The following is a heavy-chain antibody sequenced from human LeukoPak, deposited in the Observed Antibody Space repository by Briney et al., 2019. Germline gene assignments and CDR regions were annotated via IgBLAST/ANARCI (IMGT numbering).Heavy chain of an antibody. J-gene: IGHJ4*02. CDR2: INHSGST. CDR3: ARFRFPENYYDSSGYDY. Sequence: SETLSLTCAVYGGSFSGYYWSWIRQPPGKGLEWIGEINHSGSTNYNPSLKSRVTISVDTSKNQFSLKLSSVTAADTAVYYCARFRFPENYYDSSGYDYWGQGTLVTVSS. V-gene: IGHV4-34*01. CDR1: GGSFSGYY. D-gene: IGHD3-22*01.